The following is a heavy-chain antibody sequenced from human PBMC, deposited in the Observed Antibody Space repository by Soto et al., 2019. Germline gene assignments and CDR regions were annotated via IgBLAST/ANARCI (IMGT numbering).Heavy chain of an antibody. D-gene: IGHD2-21*01. CDR3: EREHRGETDAFAI. V-gene: IGHV1-18*01. CDR1: GYTFISFG. J-gene: IGHJ3*02. Sequence: QVQLVQSGAEVKKPGASVKVSCKASGYTFISFGISWVRQAPGQGLEWMGWISAYNGNTNYAGNLQGRVTMTTDTTPSTAYMEMMSLRSDDTAVYYCEREHRGETDAFAIRGQLTMVSGSS. CDR2: ISAYNGNT.